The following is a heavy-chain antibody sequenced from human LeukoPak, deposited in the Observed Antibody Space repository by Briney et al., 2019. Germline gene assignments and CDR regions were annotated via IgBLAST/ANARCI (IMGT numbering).Heavy chain of an antibody. Sequence: GSLRLSCVASGFTFSNYGMHWVRQAPGKGLEWVATKTYDGSSEYYADSVKDRFTVSRDNSKNTLYLQMSSLKTEDTAVYYCAKRGDGGHKSLEYWGQGTLVIVSS. J-gene: IGHJ4*02. CDR2: KTYDGSSE. D-gene: IGHD3-16*01. CDR1: GFTFSNYG. CDR3: AKRGDGGHKSLEY. V-gene: IGHV3-30*18.